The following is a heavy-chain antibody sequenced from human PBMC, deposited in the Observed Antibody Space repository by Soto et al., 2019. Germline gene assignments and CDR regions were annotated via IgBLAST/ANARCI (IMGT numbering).Heavy chain of an antibody. CDR1: GFRLSDHF. CDR2: IKSKTDGGTT. Sequence: GGSLRLSCVASGFRLSDHFMDWVRQAPGKGLEWVGRIKSKTDGGTTDYAAPVKGRFTISRDDSKNTLYLQMNSLKTEDTAVYYCTTTFYYYDSSGYYHWGQGTLVTVSS. J-gene: IGHJ5*02. V-gene: IGHV3-15*01. CDR3: TTTFYYYDSSGYYH. D-gene: IGHD3-22*01.